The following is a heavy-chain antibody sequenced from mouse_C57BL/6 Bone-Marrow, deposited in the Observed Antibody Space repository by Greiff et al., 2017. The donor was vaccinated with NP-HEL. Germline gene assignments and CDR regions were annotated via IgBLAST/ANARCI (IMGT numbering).Heavy chain of an antibody. CDR2: IYPGSGNT. CDR1: GYTFTDYY. CDR3: AREGEDSNWEA. V-gene: IGHV1-76*01. Sequence: VQLQQSGAELVRPGASVKLSCKASGYTFTDYYINWVKQRPGQGLEWIARIYPGSGNTYYNEKFKGKATLTAEKSSSTAYMQRSSLTSEDSAVYFCAREGEDSNWEAWGQGTTLTVSS. D-gene: IGHD4-1*01. J-gene: IGHJ2*01.